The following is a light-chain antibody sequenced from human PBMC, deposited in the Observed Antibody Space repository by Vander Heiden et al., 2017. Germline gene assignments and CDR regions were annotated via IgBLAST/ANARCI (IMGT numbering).Light chain of an antibody. CDR1: QSVTSN. CDR2: GAA. Sequence: EIVMTQSPAPLSLSPGERATLSCRASQSVTSNLAWYQQKPGQAPRLLIYGAATRATGIPARFSGSGSGTEFTLTISSLQSEDFAVYYCQQYNNWPLYTFGQGTKLEIK. V-gene: IGKV3-15*01. J-gene: IGKJ2*01. CDR3: QQYNNWPLYT.